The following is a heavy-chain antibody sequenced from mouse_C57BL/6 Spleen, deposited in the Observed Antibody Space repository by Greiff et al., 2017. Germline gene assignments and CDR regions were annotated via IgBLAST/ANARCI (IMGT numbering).Heavy chain of an antibody. CDR1: GYTFTDYN. V-gene: IGHV1-22*01. D-gene: IGHD1-1*01. Sequence: EVQLQPSGPELVKPGASVKMSCKASGYTFTDYNMHWVKQSHGKSLEWIGYINLNTGGTSYNQKFKGKATLTVNKSSSTAYMELRSLTSEDSAVYYCERDSGSDWYFDVWGTGTTVTVSS. CDR2: INLNTGGT. J-gene: IGHJ1*03. CDR3: ERDSGSDWYFDV.